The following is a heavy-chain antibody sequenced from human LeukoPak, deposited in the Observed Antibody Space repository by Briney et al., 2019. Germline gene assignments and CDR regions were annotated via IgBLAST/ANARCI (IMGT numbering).Heavy chain of an antibody. D-gene: IGHD3-3*01. V-gene: IGHV1-24*01. CDR2: FYPEDGET. J-gene: IGHJ4*02. CDR3: ATEDFWSGYYRY. CDR1: GYTLTELS. Sequence: ASVKVSCKASGYTLTELSMHWVRQAPGKGLEWMGGFYPEDGETIYAQKFQGRVTMTEDTSTDTAYMELSSLRSEDTAVYYCATEDFWSGYYRYWGQGTLVTVSS.